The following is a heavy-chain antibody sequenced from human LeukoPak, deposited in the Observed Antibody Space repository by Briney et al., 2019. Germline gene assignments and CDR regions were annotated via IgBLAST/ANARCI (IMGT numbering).Heavy chain of an antibody. CDR3: ARARDYYDSSGQERGYYFDY. CDR2: IYYSGST. CDR1: GGSISSGGYY. D-gene: IGHD3-22*01. V-gene: IGHV4-31*03. Sequence: SETLSLTCTVSGGSISSGGYYWSWIRQHPGKGLEWIGYIYYSGSTYYNPSLKSRVTISVDTSKNQFSLKLSSVTAADMAVYYCARARDYYDSSGQERGYYFDYWGQGTLVTVSS. J-gene: IGHJ4*02.